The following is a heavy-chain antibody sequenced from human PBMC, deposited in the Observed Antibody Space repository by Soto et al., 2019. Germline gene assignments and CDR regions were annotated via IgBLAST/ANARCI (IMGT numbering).Heavy chain of an antibody. V-gene: IGHV1-69*13. CDR2: IVPSFGTA. Sequence: SVKVSCKASGGTFSTYAIRWVRQAPGQWLEWMGGIVPSFGTANYSQEFQGRVTITSDDSTSTAYMELSSLTSEDTARYYCARRNSSGSYYYYYGMDVWGQGTTVTVSS. J-gene: IGHJ6*02. D-gene: IGHD6-19*01. CDR1: GGTFSTYA. CDR3: ARRNSSGSYYYYYGMDV.